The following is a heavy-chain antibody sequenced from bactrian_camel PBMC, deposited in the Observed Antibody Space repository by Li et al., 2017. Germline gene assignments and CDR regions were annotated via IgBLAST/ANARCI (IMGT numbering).Heavy chain of an antibody. CDR3: AADPKPMTSLGHGCTWARAQYNY. CDR1: GFVFGATL. J-gene: IGHJ4*01. Sequence: HVQLVESGGGLVQPGGSLRLSCTASGFVFGATLVGWYRGNECELVATIARYDRSYYASPAKGRFTISLDNAKNTVYLQMDNLKSEDTGVYYCAADPKPMTSLGHGCTWARAQYNYWGQGTQVTVS. V-gene: IGHV3S53*01. D-gene: IGHD1*01. CDR2: IARYDRS.